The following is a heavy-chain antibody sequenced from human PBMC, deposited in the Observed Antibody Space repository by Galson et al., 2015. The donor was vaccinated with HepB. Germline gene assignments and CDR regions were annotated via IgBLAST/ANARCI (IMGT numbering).Heavy chain of an antibody. V-gene: IGHV6-1*01. D-gene: IGHD3-22*01. CDR2: TYYRSKWYH. CDR3: ARVPGVEVNRGYFDF. Sequence: CAISGDSVSTNSAAWFWIRQSPSRGLEWRGRTYYRSKWYHDYAESVKSRIIINPDTSKNQFSLQLNSVTPDDTAVYYCARVPGVEVNRGYFDFWGQGTLVTVSS. CDR1: GDSVSTNSAA. J-gene: IGHJ4*02.